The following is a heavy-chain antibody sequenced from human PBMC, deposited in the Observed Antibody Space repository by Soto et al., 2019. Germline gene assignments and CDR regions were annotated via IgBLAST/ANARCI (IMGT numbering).Heavy chain of an antibody. CDR2: ISYDGSNK. CDR3: AKCLNYDFWSGYYYYYYYGMDV. D-gene: IGHD3-3*01. J-gene: IGHJ6*02. CDR1: GFTFSSYG. Sequence: QVQLVESGGGVVQPGRSLRLSCAASGFTFSSYGMHWVRQAPGKGLEWVAVISYDGSNKYYADSVKVRFTISRDNSKNTLYLQMNILRAEDTAVYYCAKCLNYDFWSGYYYYYYYGMDVWGQGTTVTVSS. V-gene: IGHV3-30*18.